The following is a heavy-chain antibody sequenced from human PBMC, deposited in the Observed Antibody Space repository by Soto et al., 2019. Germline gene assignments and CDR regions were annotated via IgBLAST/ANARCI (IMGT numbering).Heavy chain of an antibody. J-gene: IGHJ4*02. Sequence: QVQLVESGGGVVQPGRSPRLSCAASGFTFSSYGMHWVRQAPGKGLEWVAVISYDGSNKYYADSVKGRFTISRDNSKNTLYLQMNSLRAEDTAVYYCAKGREDIVVVVAATPFDYWGQGTLVTVSS. CDR3: AKGREDIVVVVAATPFDY. V-gene: IGHV3-30*18. CDR1: GFTFSSYG. D-gene: IGHD2-15*01. CDR2: ISYDGSNK.